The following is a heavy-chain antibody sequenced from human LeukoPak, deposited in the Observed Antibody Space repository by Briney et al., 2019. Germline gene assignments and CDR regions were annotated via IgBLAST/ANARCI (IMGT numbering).Heavy chain of an antibody. CDR3: AREQGGSWFGDSRGAFDI. D-gene: IGHD3-10*01. CDR1: GGSISSYY. CDR2: IYTSGST. V-gene: IGHV4-4*07. J-gene: IGHJ3*02. Sequence: KPSETLSLTCTVSGGSISSYYWSWIRQPAGKGLEWIGRIYTSGSTNYNPSLKSRVTMSVDTSKNQFSLKLSSVTAADTAVYYCAREQGGSWFGDSRGAFDIWGQGTMVAVSS.